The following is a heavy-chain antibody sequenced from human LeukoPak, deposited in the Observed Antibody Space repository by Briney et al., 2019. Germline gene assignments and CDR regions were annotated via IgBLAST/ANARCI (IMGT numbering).Heavy chain of an antibody. CDR3: AREHDYYDSSGYYYVWFDP. J-gene: IGHJ5*02. CDR1: GGTFSSYA. V-gene: IGHV1-69*05. D-gene: IGHD3-22*01. CDR2: IIPIFGTA. Sequence: SVKVSCKASGGTFSSYAISWVRQAPGQGLEWMGGIIPIFGTANYAQKFQGRVTITTDESTSTAYMELSSLRSEDTAVYYCAREHDYYDSSGYYYVWFDPWGQGTLVTVSS.